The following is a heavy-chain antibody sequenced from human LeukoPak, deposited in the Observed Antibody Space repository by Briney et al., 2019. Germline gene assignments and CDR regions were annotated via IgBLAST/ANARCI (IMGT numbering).Heavy chain of an antibody. V-gene: IGHV1-2*02. D-gene: IGHD3-3*01. CDR2: INPKRGGT. Sequence: ASVKVSCKASGYTFTGYYMHWGGQAPGEGGEGMGWINPKRGGTNYAQKLQGRVTINRDTYNSTAYMELSRLRADDRAVYYCARDRSYDFWSGYFDYWGQGTLVTVSS. CDR3: ARDRSYDFWSGYFDY. J-gene: IGHJ4*02. CDR1: GYTFTGYY.